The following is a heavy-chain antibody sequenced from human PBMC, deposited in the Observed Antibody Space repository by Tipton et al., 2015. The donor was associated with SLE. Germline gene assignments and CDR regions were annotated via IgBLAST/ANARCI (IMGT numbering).Heavy chain of an antibody. J-gene: IGHJ4*02. V-gene: IGHV4-59*01. Sequence: TLSLTCAVYGGSISSYYWSWIRQPPGKGLEWIGYIYYSGSTNYNPSLKSRVTISVDTSKNQFSLKLSSVTAADTAVYYCARVNHSSGYYPYYFDYWGQGTLVTVSS. CDR2: IYYSGST. CDR3: ARVNHSSGYYPYYFDY. D-gene: IGHD3-22*01. CDR1: GGSISSYY.